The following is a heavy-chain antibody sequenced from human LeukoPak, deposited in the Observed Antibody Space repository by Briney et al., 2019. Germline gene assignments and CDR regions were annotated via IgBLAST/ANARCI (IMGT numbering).Heavy chain of an antibody. CDR2: IIPIFGTA. CDR1: GGTFSSYA. V-gene: IGHV1-69*05. D-gene: IGHD3-3*01. J-gene: IGHJ3*02. CDR3: ARPHPYYDFWSGYPPHAFDI. Sequence: ASVNVSCKASGGTFSSYAISWVRQAPGQGLEWMGGIIPIFGTANYAQKFQGRVTITTDESTSTAYMELSSLRSEDTAVYYCARPHPYYDFWSGYPPHAFDIWGQGTMVTVSS.